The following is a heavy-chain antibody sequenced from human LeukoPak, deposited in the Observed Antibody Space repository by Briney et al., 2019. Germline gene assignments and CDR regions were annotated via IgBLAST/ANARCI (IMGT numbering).Heavy chain of an antibody. CDR3: ARHPGGVQGVPYYFDY. CDR2: INYSGST. D-gene: IGHD3-10*01. Sequence: SETLSPTCTVSGVSISSTSFYWGWIRQPPGKGLEWVGSINYSGSTYYNPSLKSRVTISVDTSKNRFSLKLSSVTAADTAVYYCARHPGGVQGVPYYFDYWGQGTLVTVSS. J-gene: IGHJ4*02. V-gene: IGHV4-39*01. CDR1: GVSISSTSFY.